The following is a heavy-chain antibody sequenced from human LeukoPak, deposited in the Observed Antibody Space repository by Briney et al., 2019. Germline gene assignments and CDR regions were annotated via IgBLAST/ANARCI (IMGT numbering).Heavy chain of an antibody. CDR1: GGSISSYY. D-gene: IGHD6-19*01. CDR2: IYYSGST. CDR3: ARGTLDSSGWYRDYFDY. Sequence: PSGTLSLTCTVSGGSISSYYWSWIRQPPGKGLEWIGYIYYSGSTNYNPSLKSRVTISVDTSKNQFSLKLSSVTAADTAVYYCARGTLDSSGWYRDYFDYWGQGTLVTVSS. J-gene: IGHJ4*02. V-gene: IGHV4-59*01.